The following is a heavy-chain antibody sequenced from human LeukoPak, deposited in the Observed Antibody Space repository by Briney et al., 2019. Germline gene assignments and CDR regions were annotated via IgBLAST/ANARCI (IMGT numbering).Heavy chain of an antibody. CDR1: GFTLSSFA. CDR2: ISGNGYA. Sequence: GGSLRLSCAASGFTLSSFAMNWVRQAPGKGLEWVSAISGNGYAYYADSVKGRFTISRDNSKNTLYLQMNSLRAGDTAIYYCEKDFGAPSWGQGALVTVSS. V-gene: IGHV3-23*01. J-gene: IGHJ1*01. CDR3: EKDFGAPS. D-gene: IGHD3-10*01.